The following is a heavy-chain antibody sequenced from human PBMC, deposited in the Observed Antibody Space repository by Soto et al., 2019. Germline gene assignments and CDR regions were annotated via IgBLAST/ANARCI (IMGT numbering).Heavy chain of an antibody. J-gene: IGHJ4*02. V-gene: IGHV4-59*01. CDR3: ARGSGYSYGWYYFDY. Sequence: SETLSLTCTVSGGSISSYYWSWIRQPPGKGLEWIGYIYYSGSTNYNPSLKGRVTISVDTSKNQFSLKLSSVTAADTAVYYCARGSGYSYGWYYFDYWGQGTLVTVSS. CDR2: IYYSGST. D-gene: IGHD5-18*01. CDR1: GGSISSYY.